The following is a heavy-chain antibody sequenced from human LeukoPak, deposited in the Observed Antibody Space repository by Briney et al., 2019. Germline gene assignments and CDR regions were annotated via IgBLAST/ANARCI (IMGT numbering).Heavy chain of an antibody. CDR1: GGSISNYY. J-gene: IGHJ4*02. D-gene: IGHD5-24*01. V-gene: IGHV4-59*05. CDR3: GTHLVRDGYNLSFDY. Sequence: SETLSLTCTLSGGSISNYYWTWIRQPPGKGLEWIGSMYYSGSTYYNPSLKSRVTISVDTSKNQFSLKMSSVTAADTAVYYCGTHLVRDGYNLSFDYWGQGTLVTVSS. CDR2: MYYSGST.